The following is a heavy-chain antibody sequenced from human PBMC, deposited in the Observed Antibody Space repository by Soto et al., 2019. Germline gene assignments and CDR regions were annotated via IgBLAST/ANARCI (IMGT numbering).Heavy chain of an antibody. V-gene: IGHV3-30*18. Sequence: GRSLRLSCAASGFTFSSYGMHWVRQAPGKGLEWVAVISYDGSNKYYADSVKGRFTISRDNSKNTLYLQMNSLRAEDTAVYYCANSENYYDSSGYYHAPHYWGQGTLVTVSS. CDR1: GFTFSSYG. CDR2: ISYDGSNK. CDR3: ANSENYYDSSGYYHAPHY. J-gene: IGHJ4*02. D-gene: IGHD3-22*01.